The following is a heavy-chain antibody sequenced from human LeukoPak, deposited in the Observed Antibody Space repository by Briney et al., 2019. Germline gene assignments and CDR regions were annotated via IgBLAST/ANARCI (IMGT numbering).Heavy chain of an antibody. V-gene: IGHV1-46*01. CDR2: INPSGDFR. D-gene: IGHD1-26*01. CDR3: ARDYSGQWEQLTGWWIDP. Sequence: ASVKVSCKPSGYTFGTHWMHWVRQAPGQGLEWVAIINPSGDFRSYAQKFQGRVTVTRDMSTRTVYMELSDLRPEDTALYYCARDYSGQWEQLTGWWIDPWGQGTLVIVSS. J-gene: IGHJ5*02. CDR1: GYTFGTHW.